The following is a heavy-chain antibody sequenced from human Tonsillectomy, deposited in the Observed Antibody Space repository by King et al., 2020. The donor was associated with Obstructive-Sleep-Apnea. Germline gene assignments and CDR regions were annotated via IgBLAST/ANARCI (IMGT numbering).Heavy chain of an antibody. Sequence: VQLVESGGGLVQPGGSLRLSCAASGISFSGYWMSWVRQAPGKGLEWVANIQKDGSEKYYVDAVKGRFTISRDNAKNSLFLQMNSLRAEDTAVYYCALITGSDYWGQGTMVTVSS. CDR3: ALITGSDY. J-gene: IGHJ4*02. D-gene: IGHD1-1*01. CDR1: GISFSGYW. V-gene: IGHV3-7*01. CDR2: IQKDGSEK.